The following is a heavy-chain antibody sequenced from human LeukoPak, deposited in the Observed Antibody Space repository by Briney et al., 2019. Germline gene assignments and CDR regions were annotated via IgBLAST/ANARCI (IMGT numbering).Heavy chain of an antibody. CDR2: ITPIFGTA. V-gene: IGHV1-69*13. CDR3: AREWGLESSGYYYAY. Sequence: SVKVSCKASRGTFSRFTISWVRQAPGQGFEWMGGITPIFGTANFAQKFQGRVSITADESTSTAFMELSSLRSEDTAVYYCAREWGLESSGYYYAYWGQGTLVTVSS. J-gene: IGHJ4*02. CDR1: RGTFSRFT. D-gene: IGHD3-22*01.